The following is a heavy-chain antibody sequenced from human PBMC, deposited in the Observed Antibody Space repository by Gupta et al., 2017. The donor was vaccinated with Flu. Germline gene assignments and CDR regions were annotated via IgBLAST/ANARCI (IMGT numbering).Heavy chain of an antibody. Sequence: QITLKESGPTLVKPTQTLTLTCTFSGFSLSTSGEGVGWIRQPPGKALEWLALIYWDDDKRYSPSLKSRLTITKDTSKNQVVLTMANMDPVDTGTYYCVHKILSHYYMDGWGTGTTVTVSS. CDR2: IYWDDDK. V-gene: IGHV2-5*02. D-gene: IGHD2-15*01. J-gene: IGHJ6*03. CDR3: VHKILSHYYMDG. CDR1: GFSLSTSGEG.